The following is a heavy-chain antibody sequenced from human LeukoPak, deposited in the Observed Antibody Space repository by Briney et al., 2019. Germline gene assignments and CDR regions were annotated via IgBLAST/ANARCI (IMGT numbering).Heavy chain of an antibody. CDR1: GFTFSSYW. CDR3: ARDSDYYYYYMDV. CDR2: IKQDGSEQ. Sequence: TGGSLRLSCAASGFTFSSYWMSWVRQAPGKGLEWVANIKQDGSEQNYVDSVKGRFSISRDNPKNSLYLQMNSLRAEDTAVYYCARDSDYYYYYMDVWGKGTTVAVSS. V-gene: IGHV3-7*01. J-gene: IGHJ6*03. D-gene: IGHD3-10*01.